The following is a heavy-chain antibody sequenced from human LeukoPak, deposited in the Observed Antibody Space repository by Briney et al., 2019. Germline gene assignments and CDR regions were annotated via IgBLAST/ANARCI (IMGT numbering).Heavy chain of an antibody. CDR1: GFTFSNAW. CDR2: IKSKTDGGTT. Sequence: GGSLRLSCAASGFTFSNAWMSWVRQAPGKGLEWVGRIKSKTDGGTTDYAAPVKGRFTISRDDSKNTLYLQMNSLKTEDTAVYYCTTDIRPYSSSWYDYWGQGTLVTVSS. J-gene: IGHJ4*02. CDR3: TTDIRPYSSSWYDY. V-gene: IGHV3-15*01. D-gene: IGHD6-13*01.